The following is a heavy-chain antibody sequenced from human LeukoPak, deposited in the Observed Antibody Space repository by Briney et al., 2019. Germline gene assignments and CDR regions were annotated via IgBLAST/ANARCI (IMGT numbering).Heavy chain of an antibody. CDR3: VRVNGMDV. J-gene: IGHJ6*02. V-gene: IGHV3-7*01. CDR2: INQDGSEK. Sequence: GGSLRLSCAASGFTFSPYWMTWVRQAPGKGLEWVANINQDGSEKFYVDSVKGRFTVSRDNAKNSLYLQLNSLRAEDTAVYYCVRVNGMDVWGQGTTVTVSS. CDR1: GFTFSPYW.